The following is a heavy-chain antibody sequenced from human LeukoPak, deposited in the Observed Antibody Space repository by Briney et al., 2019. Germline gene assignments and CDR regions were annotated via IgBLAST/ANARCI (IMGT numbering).Heavy chain of an antibody. CDR1: GGSISSGGYY. J-gene: IGHJ4*02. CDR3: ARVPPAEYYDFWSGFHFDY. Sequence: SETLSLTCTVSGGSISSGGYYWSRIRQPPGKGLEWIGYIYHSGSTYYNPSLKSRVTISVDRSKNQFSLKLSSVTAADTAVYYCARVPPAEYYDFWSGFHFDYWGQGTLVTVSS. CDR2: IYHSGST. V-gene: IGHV4-30-2*01. D-gene: IGHD3-3*01.